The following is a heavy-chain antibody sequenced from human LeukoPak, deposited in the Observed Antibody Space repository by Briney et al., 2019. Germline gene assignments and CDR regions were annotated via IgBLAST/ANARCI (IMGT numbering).Heavy chain of an antibody. CDR2: IKQDESEK. D-gene: IGHD4-11*01. V-gene: IGHV3-7*01. J-gene: IGHJ4*02. Sequence: PGGSLRLSCAASGFTFTKYWMTWVRQAPGKGLEWVANIKQDESEKYYVDSVKGRFTISRDNAKNSLYLQMNSLRAEDTAVYYCARGSAVTANNFDFWGQGTLVTVSS. CDR3: ARGSAVTANNFDF. CDR1: GFTFTKYW.